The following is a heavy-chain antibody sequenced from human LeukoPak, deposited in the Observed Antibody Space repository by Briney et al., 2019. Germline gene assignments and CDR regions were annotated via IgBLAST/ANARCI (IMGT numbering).Heavy chain of an antibody. D-gene: IGHD3-10*01. V-gene: IGHV1-46*01. CDR2: INPSGGST. CDR3: AKSFDGSGSHGDYYYMDV. Sequence: WASVKVSCKASGYTFTSYYMHWVRQAPGQGLEWMGIINPSGGSTSYAQKFQGRVTMTRDMSTSTVYMELSSLRSEDTAVYYCAKSFDGSGSHGDYYYMDVWGKGTTVIIFS. CDR1: GYTFTSYY. J-gene: IGHJ6*03.